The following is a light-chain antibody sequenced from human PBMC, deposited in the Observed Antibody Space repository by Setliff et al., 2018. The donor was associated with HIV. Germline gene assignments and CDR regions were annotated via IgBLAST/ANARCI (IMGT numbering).Light chain of an antibody. J-gene: IGLJ1*01. CDR1: SSNVGGFNY. Sequence: QSVLTQPASVSGSPGQSITISCTGTSSNVGGFNYVSWYQQHPGKAPKLMIYGVTARPSGVSNRFSGSKSGNTASLTISGLQAEDEADYYCCSYAGTYVFGTGTKVT. CDR2: GVT. CDR3: CSYAGTYV. V-gene: IGLV2-23*02.